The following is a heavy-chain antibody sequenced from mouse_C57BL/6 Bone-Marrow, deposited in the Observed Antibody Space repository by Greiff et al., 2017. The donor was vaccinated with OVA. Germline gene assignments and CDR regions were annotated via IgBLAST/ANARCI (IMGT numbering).Heavy chain of an antibody. CDR2: GQGLEWIG. CDR1: YTFS. Sequence: VQLQQSGPELARPWASVKISCQAFYTFSRRVHFAIRDNTYWMQWVQQRPGQGLEWIGAIYPGNGDTSSNQKFKGKSTLTADKSSSTAYMQLSSLTSEDSAVYYCAYYYGSSGDYAMDYWGQGTSVTVSS. CDR3: SEDSAVYYCAYYYGSSGDYAMDY. J-gene: IGHJ4*01. D-gene: IGHD1-1*01. V-gene: IGHV1-87*01.